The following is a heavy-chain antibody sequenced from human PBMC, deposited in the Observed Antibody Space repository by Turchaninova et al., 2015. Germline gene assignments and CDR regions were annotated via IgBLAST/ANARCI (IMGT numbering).Heavy chain of an antibody. CDR2: ISYSGRT. V-gene: IGHV4-39*07. D-gene: IGHD5-18*01. Sequence: QLQLQESGPGLVKPSETLSLTCSVSDGPISSNNYYWGWIRQPPGKGLAWVGSISYSGRTFSNPSLESRLTRSVDKAKNRFSLKLSSVTAADTAVYYCARDEGYSHGYSQGDYWGQGTLVTVSS. CDR3: ARDEGYSHGYSQGDY. CDR1: DGPISSNNYY. J-gene: IGHJ4*02.